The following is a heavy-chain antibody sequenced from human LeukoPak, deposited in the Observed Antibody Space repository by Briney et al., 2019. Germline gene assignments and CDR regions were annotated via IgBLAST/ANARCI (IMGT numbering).Heavy chain of an antibody. Sequence: GGSLRLSCTASGFTFGDYAMSWVRQAPGKGLEWVAFIRSKAYGGTTEYAASVKGRFTISRDDSKSIAYLQMNSLKTEDTAVYYCTRELRFLEWLLWGNYFDYWGQGTLVTVSS. CDR3: TRELRFLEWLLWGNYFDY. J-gene: IGHJ4*02. D-gene: IGHD3-3*01. CDR1: GFTFGDYA. V-gene: IGHV3-49*04. CDR2: IRSKAYGGTT.